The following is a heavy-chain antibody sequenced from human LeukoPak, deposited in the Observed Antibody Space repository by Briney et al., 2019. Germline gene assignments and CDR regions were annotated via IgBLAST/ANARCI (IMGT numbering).Heavy chain of an antibody. Sequence: SVKVSCKASGGTFSSYAISWVRQAPGQGLEWMGGIIPIFGTANYAQKFQGRVTITADESTSTAYMELSSLRSEDTAVYYCARDRWYSRNWNDAVDIWGQGTMVTVSS. CDR2: IIPIFGTA. V-gene: IGHV1-69*13. J-gene: IGHJ3*02. D-gene: IGHD6-13*01. CDR1: GGTFSSYA. CDR3: ARDRWYSRNWNDAVDI.